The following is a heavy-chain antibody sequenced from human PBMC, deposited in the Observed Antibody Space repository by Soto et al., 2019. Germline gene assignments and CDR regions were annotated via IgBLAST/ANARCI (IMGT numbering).Heavy chain of an antibody. J-gene: IGHJ4*02. Sequence: QVVLQESGPGLVKPSETLSLTCSVSGRSITSYYWSWVRQPPGKGLEWIGYIYDNGITSQNPSLKSRVTMSAETSQNQFSLKLTSVTCADTAVYYCARTYDSNGYANEFDSWGQGILVTVTS. V-gene: IGHV4-59*12. CDR2: IYDNGIT. D-gene: IGHD3-22*01. CDR3: ARTYDSNGYANEFDS. CDR1: GRSITSYY.